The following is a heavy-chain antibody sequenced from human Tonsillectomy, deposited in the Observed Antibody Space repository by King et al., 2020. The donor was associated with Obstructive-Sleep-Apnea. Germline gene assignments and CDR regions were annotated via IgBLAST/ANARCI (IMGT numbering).Heavy chain of an antibody. CDR3: ARGADVSSYSPSDI. V-gene: IGHV3-30*19. J-gene: IGHJ3*02. CDR1: GFTFSSFG. CDR2: ILYDGSNQ. Sequence: VQLVESGGGVVQPGRSLRLLCAACGFTFSSFGMPWVRPAPGLGLDMVAGILYDGSNQFYSDSLKGRFTTSRDNSKNMLYLQMNSLRADDTAVYYCARGADVSSYSPSDIWGQGTMVTVSS. D-gene: IGHD4-11*01.